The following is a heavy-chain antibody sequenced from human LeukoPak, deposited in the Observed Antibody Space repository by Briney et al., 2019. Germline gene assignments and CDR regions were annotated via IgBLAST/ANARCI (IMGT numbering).Heavy chain of an antibody. CDR1: GGSISSYY. CDR3: ARGTGNYYYYYMDV. D-gene: IGHD1-1*01. Sequence: SETLSLTCTVSGGSISSYYWSWIRQPAGKGLEWIGRIYTSGSTNYNPSLKSRVTMSVDTSKNQFSLKLSSATAADTAVYYCARGTGNYYYYYMDVWGKGTTVTVSS. V-gene: IGHV4-4*07. J-gene: IGHJ6*03. CDR2: IYTSGST.